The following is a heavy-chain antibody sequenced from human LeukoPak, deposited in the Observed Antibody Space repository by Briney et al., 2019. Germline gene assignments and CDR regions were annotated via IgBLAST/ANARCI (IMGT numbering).Heavy chain of an antibody. CDR1: GGSISSYY. CDR3: AREAGGNRPLDY. V-gene: IGHV4-4*07. Sequence: SSETLSLTRNVSGGSISSYYWSWIRQPAGKGLEWIGRIYTSGNTNYNPSLKSRVTMSLDPSKNQVSLNLSSVTAADTAIYYCAREAGGNRPLDYWGQGTLVTVSS. J-gene: IGHJ4*02. D-gene: IGHD4-23*01. CDR2: IYTSGNT.